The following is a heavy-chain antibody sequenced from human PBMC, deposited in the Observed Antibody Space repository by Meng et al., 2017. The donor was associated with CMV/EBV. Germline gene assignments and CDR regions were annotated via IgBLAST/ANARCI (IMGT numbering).Heavy chain of an antibody. D-gene: IGHD6-19*01. CDR3: ASYSSGWYIQH. J-gene: IGHJ1*01. V-gene: IGHV3-66*01. Sequence: LVLGLGGGLVQPGGSLGLSCSAPGFTASSNYMSWVRQAPGNGLEWVSVIYSGGSTYYADSVKGRFTISRDNSKNTLYLQMNSLRAEDTAVYYCASYSSGWYIQHWGQGTLVTVSS. CDR2: IYSGGST. CDR1: GFTASSNY.